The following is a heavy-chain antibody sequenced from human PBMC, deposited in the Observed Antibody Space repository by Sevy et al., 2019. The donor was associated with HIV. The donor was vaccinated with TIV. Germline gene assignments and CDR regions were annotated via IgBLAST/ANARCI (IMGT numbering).Heavy chain of an antibody. CDR3: ARDPFCSSTSCYGGWFDP. V-gene: IGHV3-74*01. Sequence: GGSLRLSCAASGFTFSSYWMHWVRQAPGKGLVWVSRINSDGSSTSYADSVKGRFTICRDNAKNTLYLQMNSLRAEDTAVYYCARDPFCSSTSCYGGWFDPWGQGTLVTVSS. D-gene: IGHD2-2*01. CDR1: GFTFSSYW. J-gene: IGHJ5*02. CDR2: INSDGSST.